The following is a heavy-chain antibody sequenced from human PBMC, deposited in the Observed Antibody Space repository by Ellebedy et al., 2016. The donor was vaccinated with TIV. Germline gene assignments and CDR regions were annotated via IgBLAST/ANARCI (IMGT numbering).Heavy chain of an antibody. J-gene: IGHJ3*02. D-gene: IGHD6-13*01. CDR3: ATSDLAAAGPNGTFDI. V-gene: IGHV5-51*01. CDR2: IYPGDSDT. Sequence: GESLKISCKGSGYSFTSYWIGWVRQMPGKGLEWMGIIYPGDSDTRYSPSFQGQVTISADKSISTAYLQWSSLKASDTAMYYCATSDLAAAGPNGTFDIWGQGTMVTVSS. CDR1: GYSFTSYW.